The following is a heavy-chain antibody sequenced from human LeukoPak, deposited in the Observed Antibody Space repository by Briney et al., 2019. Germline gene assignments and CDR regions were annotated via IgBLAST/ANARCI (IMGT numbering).Heavy chain of an antibody. Sequence: SETLSLTCTVSGGSISSSSYYWGWIRQPPGKGLEWIGNIYYSGSTYYNPSLESRVTISVDTSKNQFSLKLSSVTAADTAVYYCAKDRRWDVGRHFWGQGTLVTVSS. J-gene: IGHJ4*02. D-gene: IGHD1-26*01. V-gene: IGHV4-39*02. CDR1: GGSISSSSYY. CDR2: IYYSGST. CDR3: AKDRRWDVGRHF.